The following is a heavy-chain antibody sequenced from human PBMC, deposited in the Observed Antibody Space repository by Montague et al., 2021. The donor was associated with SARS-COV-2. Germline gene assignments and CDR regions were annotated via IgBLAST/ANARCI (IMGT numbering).Heavy chain of an antibody. CDR2: THHGGST. D-gene: IGHD2-15*01. Sequence: SETLSLTCAVHGGSFSTYSWNWIRQPPGKGLEWIGETHHGGSTNYNPSLKSRVTISADTSKNQFSLKLTSMAAADTAVYYCARLGDGVVPSPILGVGPYYSYDYMDVWGKGTTVTVSS. J-gene: IGHJ6*03. V-gene: IGHV4-34*01. CDR3: ARLGDGVVPSPILGVGPYYSYDYMDV. CDR1: GGSFSTYS.